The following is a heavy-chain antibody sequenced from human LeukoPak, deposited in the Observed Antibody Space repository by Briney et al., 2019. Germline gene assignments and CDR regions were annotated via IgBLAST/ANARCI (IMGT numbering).Heavy chain of an antibody. CDR2: IYPDDSDT. Sequence: GESLKISCKASGYNFTNYWIGWVRQMPGKGLEWMGIIYPDDSDTRYGPPFQGQVTIAADKSISTAYLQWGSLKASDTAMYFCARREIDYGGVADYWGQGTLVTVSS. D-gene: IGHD4-23*01. V-gene: IGHV5-51*01. CDR3: ARREIDYGGVADY. J-gene: IGHJ4*02. CDR1: GYNFTNYW.